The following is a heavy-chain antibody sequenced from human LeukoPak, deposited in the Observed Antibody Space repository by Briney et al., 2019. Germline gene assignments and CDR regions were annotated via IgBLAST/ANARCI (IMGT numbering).Heavy chain of an antibody. Sequence: GGSLRLSCAASGFTFSSYAMSWARQAPGKGLEWVAVISYDGSNKYYADSVKGRFTISRDNSKNTLYLQMNSLRAEDTAVYYCAKDMLPGIAVAGTIYWGQGTLVTVSS. V-gene: IGHV3-30*18. J-gene: IGHJ4*02. CDR2: ISYDGSNK. CDR1: GFTFSSYA. CDR3: AKDMLPGIAVAGTIY. D-gene: IGHD6-19*01.